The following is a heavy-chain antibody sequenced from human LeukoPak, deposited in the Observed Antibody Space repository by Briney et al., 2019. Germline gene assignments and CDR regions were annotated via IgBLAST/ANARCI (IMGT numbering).Heavy chain of an antibody. Sequence: GGSLRLSCAASGFTFSSYWMHWVRQAPGKGLVWVSRINSDGSSTSYADSVKGRFTISRDNAKNTLYMQMNSLRAEDTAVYYCVRVRVGTTTFDYWGQGTLVTVSS. CDR3: VRVRVGTTTFDY. J-gene: IGHJ4*02. CDR1: GFTFSSYW. V-gene: IGHV3-74*01. D-gene: IGHD1-26*01. CDR2: INSDGSST.